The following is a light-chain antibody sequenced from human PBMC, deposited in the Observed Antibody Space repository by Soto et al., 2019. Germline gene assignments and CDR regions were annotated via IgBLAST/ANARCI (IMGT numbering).Light chain of an antibody. CDR3: QQYNSYPRT. J-gene: IGKJ1*01. V-gene: IGKV1-5*03. CDR1: QSVASW. CDR2: TAS. Sequence: DIQMTQSPSTLSASVGDRVTITCRASQSVASWLAWYQQKPGKAPKLLIYTASTLESGVPARFSGSGFGTDFTLTISSLQPEDFATYYCQQYNSYPRTFGQGTKVDIK.